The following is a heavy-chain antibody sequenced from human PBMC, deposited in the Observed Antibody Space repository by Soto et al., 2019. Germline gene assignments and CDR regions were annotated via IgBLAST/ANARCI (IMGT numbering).Heavy chain of an antibody. V-gene: IGHV1-69*18. D-gene: IGHD5-18*01. J-gene: IGHJ3*02. CDR1: RGSFSSFG. Sequence: QVQLVQSEYEVKRPGSSVKVSCKASRGSFSSFGITWVRQAPGQGLEWMGRIIPNYGVPNYAQNFQGRVTFKVDASTNTAHMELSGVRLEDTAVYYCATAGSRYINRGADAIWGQGTMVTVSS. CDR2: IIPNYGVP. CDR3: ATAGSRYINRGADAI.